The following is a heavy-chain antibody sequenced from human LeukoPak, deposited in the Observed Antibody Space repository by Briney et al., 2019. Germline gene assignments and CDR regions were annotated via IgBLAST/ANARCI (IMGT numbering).Heavy chain of an antibody. Sequence: GSLRLSCAASGFTFSSYGMHWVRQAPGKGLEWVAVISYDGSNKYYADSVKGRFTISRDNSKNTLYLQMNSLRAEDTAVYYCAKDFRSFDSSGYSDYWGQGTLVTVSS. J-gene: IGHJ4*02. CDR1: GFTFSSYG. V-gene: IGHV3-30*18. CDR3: AKDFRSFDSSGYSDY. D-gene: IGHD3-22*01. CDR2: ISYDGSNK.